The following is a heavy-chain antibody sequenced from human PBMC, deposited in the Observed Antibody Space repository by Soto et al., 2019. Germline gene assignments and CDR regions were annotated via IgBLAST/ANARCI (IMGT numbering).Heavy chain of an antibody. D-gene: IGHD3-10*01. CDR1: GYTLTELS. V-gene: IGHV1-24*01. CDR3: ATNGLVRGGTFDY. CDR2: FDPEDGET. Sequence: GSVKVSCKVSGYTLTELSMHWVLQAPGKGLEWMGGFDPEDGETIYAQKFQGRVTMTEDTSTDTAYMELSSLRSEDTAVYYCATNGLVRGGTFDYWGQGTPVTVSS. J-gene: IGHJ4*02.